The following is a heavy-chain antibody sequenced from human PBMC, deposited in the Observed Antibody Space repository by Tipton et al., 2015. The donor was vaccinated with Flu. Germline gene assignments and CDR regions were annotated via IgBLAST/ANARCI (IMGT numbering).Heavy chain of an antibody. CDR2: IFPSGTT. Sequence: GLVKPSETLSLTCTVSGGSISSYHWGWIRQPPGKGLEWIGGIFPSGTTYYNPSLKSRVTISVDTSKSHFSLMLRSVTAADTAVYYCARLSYYDVDLKNFYFDYWGQGALVTVSS. CDR3: ARLSYYDVDLKNFYFDY. D-gene: IGHD3-10*02. CDR1: GGSISSYH. J-gene: IGHJ4*02. V-gene: IGHV4-39*01.